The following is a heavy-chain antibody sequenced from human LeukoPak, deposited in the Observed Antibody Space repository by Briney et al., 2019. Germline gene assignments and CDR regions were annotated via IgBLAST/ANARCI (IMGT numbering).Heavy chain of an antibody. CDR3: ARDDAASDALDI. CDR1: GGSISSYY. D-gene: IGHD2-2*01. CDR2: IYTSGST. V-gene: IGHV4-4*07. J-gene: IGHJ3*02. Sequence: SETLSLTCTVSGGSISSYYWSWIRQPAGKGLEWIGRIYTSGSTNYNPSLKSRVTMTVDTSKNQFSLKLSSVTAADTAVYYCARDDAASDALDIWGQGTMVTVSS.